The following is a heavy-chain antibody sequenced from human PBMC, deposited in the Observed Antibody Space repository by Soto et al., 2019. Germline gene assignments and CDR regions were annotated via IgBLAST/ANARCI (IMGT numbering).Heavy chain of an antibody. J-gene: IGHJ6*02. Sequence: GGSLRLSCAASGFTFSNAWMNWVRQAPGKGLEWVGRIKSKTDGGTTDYAAPVKGRFTISRDDSKNTLYLQMNSLKTEDTAVYYCTTDRRDSSSSPYYYYYGMDVWGQGTTVTVSS. V-gene: IGHV3-15*07. CDR1: GFTFSNAW. CDR2: IKSKTDGGTT. CDR3: TTDRRDSSSSPYYYYYGMDV. D-gene: IGHD6-13*01.